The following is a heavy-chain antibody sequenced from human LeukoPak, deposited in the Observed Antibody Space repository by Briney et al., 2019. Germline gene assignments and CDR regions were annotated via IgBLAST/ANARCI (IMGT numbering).Heavy chain of an antibody. V-gene: IGHV3-74*01. J-gene: IGHJ3*02. CDR3: ARGPNHGAFDI. CDR1: GFTFSSYW. Sequence: PGGSLRLSCAASGFTFSSYWIHWARQAPGRGLVWVSCVSSDGSTTNYADSVKGRFTISRDNAKNTLYLQMNSLRAEDTAVYYCARGPNHGAFDIWGQGTMVTVSS. CDR2: VSSDGSTT.